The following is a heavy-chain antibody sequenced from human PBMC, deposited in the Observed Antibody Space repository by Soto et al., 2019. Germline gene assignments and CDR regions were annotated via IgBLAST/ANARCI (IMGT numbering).Heavy chain of an antibody. CDR3: ARNYDFWSGYYTGDY. V-gene: IGHV1-8*01. CDR1: GYTFTSHD. Sequence: ASVKVSCKASGYTFTSHDINWVRQATGQGLEWMGWMNPNSGNTGYAQKFQGRVTMTRNTSISTAYMELSSLRPEDTAVYYCARNYDFWSGYYTGDYWGQGTLVTVSS. D-gene: IGHD3-3*01. J-gene: IGHJ4*02. CDR2: MNPNSGNT.